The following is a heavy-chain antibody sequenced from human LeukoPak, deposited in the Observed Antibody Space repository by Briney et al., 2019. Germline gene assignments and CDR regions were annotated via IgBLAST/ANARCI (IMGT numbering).Heavy chain of an antibody. CDR2: VRYSGKT. Sequence: PSETLSLTCTVSGGSISSSSSYWGWIRQPPGKGLEGIGSVRYSGKTYYNPSLKSRVTMSVDTSKNHFSLRLTSVTAADTAVYSCARHYYDNSGLAYYFDYWGQGTLVTVSS. CDR3: ARHYYDNSGLAYYFDY. D-gene: IGHD3-22*01. V-gene: IGHV4-39*01. J-gene: IGHJ4*02. CDR1: GGSISSSSSY.